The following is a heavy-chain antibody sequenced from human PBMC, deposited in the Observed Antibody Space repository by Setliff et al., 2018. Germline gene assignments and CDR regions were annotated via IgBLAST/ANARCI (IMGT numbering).Heavy chain of an antibody. V-gene: IGHV4-39*01. D-gene: IGHD2-15*01. CDR2: ISYSGTP. CDR3: VRPGGTTVVARHFDY. J-gene: IGHJ4*01. Sequence: SETLSLTCTVSDDSFTSSRYYWGWIRQAPGSGLEWIGSISYSGTPYYKASVESLVTISIDTSRNQFSLELRSVTVADTATYYCVRPGGTTVVARHFDYWGSGILVTVSS. CDR1: DDSFTSSRYY.